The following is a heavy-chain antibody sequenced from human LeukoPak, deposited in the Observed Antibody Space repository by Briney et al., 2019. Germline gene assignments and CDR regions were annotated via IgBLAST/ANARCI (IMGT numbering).Heavy chain of an antibody. Sequence: GGTLRLSCAASGFTFNTYGMTWVRQAPGKGLEWVSAITSSGGSTYYGDSVKGRFTISRDNSRNTLYLQMNSLRVDDTAVYYCARDLCWGCFDDWGQGNLVTVSS. CDR3: ARDLCWGCFDD. D-gene: IGHD3-10*02. CDR1: GFTFNTYG. J-gene: IGHJ4*02. V-gene: IGHV3-23*01. CDR2: ITSSGGST.